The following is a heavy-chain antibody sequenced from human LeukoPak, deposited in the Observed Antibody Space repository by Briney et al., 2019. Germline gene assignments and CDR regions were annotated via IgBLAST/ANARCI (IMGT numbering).Heavy chain of an antibody. Sequence: PSETLSLTCTVSGGSISSYYWSCIRQPPGRGLEWIGYIYYSWSTNYNPSLKSRVTISVDTSKNQFYLKLSSVNAADTAVYYCARHAGVYYGCNSGVLYLGGRGTLVSV. CDR1: GGSISSYY. V-gene: IGHV4-59*08. CDR3: ARHAGVYYGCNSGVLYL. CDR2: IYYSWST. J-gene: IGHJ2*01. D-gene: IGHD4-23*01.